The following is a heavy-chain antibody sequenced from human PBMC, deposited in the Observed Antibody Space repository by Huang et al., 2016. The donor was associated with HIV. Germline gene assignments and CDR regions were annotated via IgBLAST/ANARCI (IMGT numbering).Heavy chain of an antibody. J-gene: IGHJ3*02. V-gene: IGHV3-9*01. CDR1: GFPLDDYA. CDR2: ISWDSCTI. D-gene: IGHD3-22*01. Sequence: EVQLVESGGGLVQPGRSLRLSCAASGFPLDDYAMHWVRQAPGKGLEWVSGISWDSCTIGYADSVKGRFTSSRDNAKRSLYLQMNSLRAEDTALYYCAKDYYYDRSGSDAFDIWGQGTMVTVSS. CDR3: AKDYYYDRSGSDAFDI.